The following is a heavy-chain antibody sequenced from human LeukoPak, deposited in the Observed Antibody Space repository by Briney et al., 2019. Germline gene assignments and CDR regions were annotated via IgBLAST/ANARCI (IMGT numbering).Heavy chain of an antibody. V-gene: IGHV4-30-4*01. CDR2: IYYSGST. J-gene: IGHJ2*01. D-gene: IGHD4-23*01. Sequence: SETLSLTCTVSGGSISSGDYYWSWIRQPPGKGLEWIGYIYYSGSTYYNPSLKSRVTISIDTSKNQFSLKLSSVTAADTAVCYCARDRGGNSFWYFDLWGRGTLVTVSS. CDR1: GGSISSGDYY. CDR3: ARDRGGNSFWYFDL.